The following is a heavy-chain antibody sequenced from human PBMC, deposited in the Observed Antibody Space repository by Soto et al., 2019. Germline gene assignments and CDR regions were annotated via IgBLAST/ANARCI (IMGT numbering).Heavy chain of an antibody. D-gene: IGHD3-10*01. CDR3: ARLSHYYGWGSWDY. V-gene: IGHV4-59*13. CDR2: IYYSGST. CDR1: GGSISSYY. J-gene: IGHJ4*02. Sequence: SETLSLTCTVSGGSISSYYWSWIRQPPGKGLEWIGYIYYSGSTNYNPSLKSRVTISVDTSKNQFSLKLSSVTAADTAVYYCARLSHYYGWGSWDYWGQGTLVTVSS.